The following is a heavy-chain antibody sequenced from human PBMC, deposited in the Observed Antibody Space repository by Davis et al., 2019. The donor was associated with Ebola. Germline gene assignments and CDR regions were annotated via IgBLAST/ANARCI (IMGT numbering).Heavy chain of an antibody. J-gene: IGHJ6*03. CDR1: GFTFSGYD. Sequence: GGSLRLSCAASGFTFSGYDMSWVRQAPGKGLEWVSLLSGSGDGKYYANSVKGRFTISRDNSKNTLFLQMSSLRAEDTAVYYCAGDSSGYNHERTYYTYYMDVWGKGTTVTVSS. D-gene: IGHD3-22*01. CDR2: LSGSGDGK. V-gene: IGHV3-23*01. CDR3: AGDSSGYNHERTYYTYYMDV.